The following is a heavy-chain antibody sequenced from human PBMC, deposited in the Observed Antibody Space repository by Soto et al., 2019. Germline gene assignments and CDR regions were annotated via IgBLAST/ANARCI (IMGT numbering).Heavy chain of an antibody. CDR1: EFSISSYY. V-gene: IGHV4-59*01. Sequence: LDTLCVTCAFSEFSISSYYWSWIRQPPGKGLEWIGYIHYSGSTKYNPSLKSRVTISVDTSKNQFSLKLSSVTAADTAVYYCARVLLWFGESPSYYFDYWGQGTLVTVSS. D-gene: IGHD3-10*01. CDR3: ARVLLWFGESPSYYFDY. CDR2: IHYSGST. J-gene: IGHJ4*02.